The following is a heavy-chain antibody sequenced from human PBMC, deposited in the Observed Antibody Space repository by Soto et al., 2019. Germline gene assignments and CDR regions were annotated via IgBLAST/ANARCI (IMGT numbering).Heavy chain of an antibody. CDR2: IYYSGST. CDR1: GCALPSYY. J-gene: IGHJ6*03. Sequence: PPGTPAPPRTLSGCALPSYYRTWIRQPPGQGLEWIGYIYYSGSTNYNPSLKSRVTISVDTSKNQFSLKLSSVTAADTAVYYCARVRYSGYDWPAGYYYYMDVWGKGTTVTVSS. V-gene: IGHV4-59*01. CDR3: ARVRYSGYDWPAGYYYYMDV. D-gene: IGHD5-12*01.